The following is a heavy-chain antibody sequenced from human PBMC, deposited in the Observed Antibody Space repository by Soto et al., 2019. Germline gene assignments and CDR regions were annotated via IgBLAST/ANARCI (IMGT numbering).Heavy chain of an antibody. CDR3: SKDAYDFEAFDI. CDR2: ISGSGGST. CDR1: GCSFINYG. J-gene: IGHJ3*02. Sequence: EVQLLESGGGLVQPGGYLRLSCAASGCSFINYGMSWVRQAPGKGPEWVSFISGSGGSTYYADSVKGRFTISRDTSKKMLYLQMNSLRAEGTGVYFCSKDAYDFEAFDIWCQGTGVIVSS. D-gene: IGHD3-3*01. V-gene: IGHV3-23*01.